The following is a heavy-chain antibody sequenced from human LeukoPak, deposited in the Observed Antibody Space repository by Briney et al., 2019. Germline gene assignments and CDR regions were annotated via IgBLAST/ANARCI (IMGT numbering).Heavy chain of an antibody. CDR2: IYHSGST. CDR1: GGSISSSNW. D-gene: IGHD3-3*01. Sequence: PSETLSLTCAVSGGSISSSNWWSWVRQPPGKGLEWIGEIYHSGSTNYNPSLKSRVTISVDKSKNQFSLKLSSVTAADTAVYYCARDLRASYYDFWSGYGPDAFDIRGQGTMVTVSS. V-gene: IGHV4-4*02. J-gene: IGHJ3*02. CDR3: ARDLRASYYDFWSGYGPDAFDI.